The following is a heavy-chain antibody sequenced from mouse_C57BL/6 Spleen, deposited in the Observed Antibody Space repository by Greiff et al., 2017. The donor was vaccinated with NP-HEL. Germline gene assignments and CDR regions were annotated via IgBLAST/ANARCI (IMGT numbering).Heavy chain of an antibody. J-gene: IGHJ1*03. Sequence: QVQLQQPGAELVKPGASVKMSCKASGYTFTSYWITWVKQRPGQGLEWIGDIYPGSGSTNYNEKFKSKATLTVDTSSSTAYMQRSSLTSEDSAVYYCAREVPYYYGSSHWYFDVWGTGTTVTVSS. D-gene: IGHD1-1*01. V-gene: IGHV1-55*01. CDR2: IYPGSGST. CDR3: AREVPYYYGSSHWYFDV. CDR1: GYTFTSYW.